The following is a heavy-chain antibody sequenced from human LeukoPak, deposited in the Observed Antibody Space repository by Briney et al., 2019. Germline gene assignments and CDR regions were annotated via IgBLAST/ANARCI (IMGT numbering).Heavy chain of an antibody. D-gene: IGHD1-20*01. J-gene: IGHJ3*02. CDR3: ARDLTGSGYDI. V-gene: IGHV3-21*01. Sequence: WGSLRLSSAASGFTFSSYSMNWVRQAPGQGLEWVSSISSSSRYIYYADSVKGRFTISRDNAKNSLYLQMNSLRAEDTAVYYCARDLTGSGYDIWGQGTMVTVSS. CDR1: GFTFSSYS. CDR2: ISSSSRYI.